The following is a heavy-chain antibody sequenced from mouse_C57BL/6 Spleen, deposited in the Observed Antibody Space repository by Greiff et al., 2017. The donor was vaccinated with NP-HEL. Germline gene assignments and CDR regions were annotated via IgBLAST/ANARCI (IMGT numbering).Heavy chain of an antibody. CDR2: ISNGGGST. J-gene: IGHJ1*03. V-gene: IGHV5-12*01. Sequence: EVKVVESGGGLVQPGGSLKLSCAASGFTFSDYYMYWVRQTPEKRLEWVAYISNGGGSTYSPDTVKGRFTISRDNAKNNLYLQMSRLKSEDTAMYYCERHPYYGYFDVWGTGTTVTVSS. CDR3: ERHPYYGYFDV. CDR1: GFTFSDYY.